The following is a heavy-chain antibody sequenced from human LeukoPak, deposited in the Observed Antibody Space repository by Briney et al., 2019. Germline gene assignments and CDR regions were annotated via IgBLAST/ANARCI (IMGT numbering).Heavy chain of an antibody. V-gene: IGHV3-66*01. CDR3: ARDSDPKAGGY. CDR1: GLTVSSNY. Sequence: PGGSLRLSCAASGLTVSSNYMSWVRQAPGKGLEWVSVIYSGGSTYYADSVKGRFTISRDNSKNTLYLQMNSLRAEDTAVYYCARDSDPKAGGYWGQGTLVTVSS. J-gene: IGHJ4*02. D-gene: IGHD3-10*01. CDR2: IYSGGST.